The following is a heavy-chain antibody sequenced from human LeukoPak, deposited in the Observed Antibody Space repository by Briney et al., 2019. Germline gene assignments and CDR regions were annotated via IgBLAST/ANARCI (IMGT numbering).Heavy chain of an antibody. Sequence: SETLSLTCTVSGGSISSYYWSWIRQPPGKGLEWIGYIYYSGSTNYNPSLKSRVTISVDTSKNQFSLKLSFVTAADTAVYYCARLYSSSWYWFDPWGQGTLVTVSS. D-gene: IGHD6-13*01. CDR2: IYYSGST. CDR3: ARLYSSSWYWFDP. J-gene: IGHJ5*02. CDR1: GGSISSYY. V-gene: IGHV4-59*08.